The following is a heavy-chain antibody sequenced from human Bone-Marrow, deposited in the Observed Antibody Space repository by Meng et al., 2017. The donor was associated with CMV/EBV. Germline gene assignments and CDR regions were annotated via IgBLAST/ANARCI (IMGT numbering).Heavy chain of an antibody. D-gene: IGHD5-12*01. CDR2: IIPIFGTA. CDR3: ASYGGYVEEIFDY. CDR1: GGTFSSYA. J-gene: IGHJ4*02. V-gene: IGHV1-69*05. Sequence: SVKVSCKASGGTFSSYAISWVRQAPGQGLEWMGGIIPIFGTANYAQKFQGRVTMTRDTSISTAYMELSRLRSDDTAVYYCASYGGYVEEIFDYWGQGTLVTVSS.